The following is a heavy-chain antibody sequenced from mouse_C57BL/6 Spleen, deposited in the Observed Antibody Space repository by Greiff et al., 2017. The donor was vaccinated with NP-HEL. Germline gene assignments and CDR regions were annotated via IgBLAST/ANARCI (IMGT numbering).Heavy chain of an antibody. CDR2: IYPGSGNT. D-gene: IGHD1-1*01. CDR1: GYTFTDYY. CDR3: ARDSGGDYYGSSLFDY. V-gene: IGHV1-76*01. J-gene: IGHJ2*01. Sequence: QVQLQQSGAELVRPGASVKLSCKASGYTFTDYYINWVKQRPGQGLEWIARIYPGSGNTYYNEKFKGKATLTAEKSSSTAYMQLSSLTSEDSAVYFCARDSGGDYYGSSLFDYWGQGTTLTVSS.